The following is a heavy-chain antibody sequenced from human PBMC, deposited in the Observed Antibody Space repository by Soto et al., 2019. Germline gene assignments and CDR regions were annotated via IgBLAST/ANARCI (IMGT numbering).Heavy chain of an antibody. J-gene: IGHJ4*02. CDR2: IYSSGTT. CDR3: ARELRVGPEEYLDF. Sequence: QVQLQESGPGLVKPSETLSLTCTVSGGSISGHYWSWIRQPAGKGLEWIGRIYSSGTTKYNPTLKSRVTMSIDTAKNQFSLRLNSVTAADTAVYSCARELRVGPEEYLDFWGQGTLVTVSS. V-gene: IGHV4-4*07. CDR1: GGSISGHY.